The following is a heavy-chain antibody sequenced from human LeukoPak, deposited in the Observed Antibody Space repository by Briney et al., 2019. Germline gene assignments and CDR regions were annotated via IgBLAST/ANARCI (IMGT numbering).Heavy chain of an antibody. CDR3: VRVGNYREFDY. V-gene: IGHV3-64*01. CDR1: GFTFSNYA. J-gene: IGHJ4*02. D-gene: IGHD1-7*01. CDR2: ISSNGDAT. Sequence: PGGSLRLSCAASGFTFSNYALHWVRQAPGKGLEYVSAISSNGDATFYANSVKGRFTISRDNSKNTLYLQMGSLRAEDMAVYYCVRVGNYREFDYRSQGTLVTVSS.